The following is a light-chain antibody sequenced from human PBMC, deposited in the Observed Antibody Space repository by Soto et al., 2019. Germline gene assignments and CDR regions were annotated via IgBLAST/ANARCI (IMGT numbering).Light chain of an antibody. J-gene: IGKJ4*01. CDR1: QGIGDT. Sequence: EVVMRQSPATLSVSPGESATLSCRASQGIGDTLALYQHKPGQAPRLLIYESCARATRGPTRFIGSRSGAEFTLTINSLQSEDFAVYYCQPYKNWPLTFGGGTKVDI. V-gene: IGKV3-15*01. CDR2: ESC. CDR3: QPYKNWPLT.